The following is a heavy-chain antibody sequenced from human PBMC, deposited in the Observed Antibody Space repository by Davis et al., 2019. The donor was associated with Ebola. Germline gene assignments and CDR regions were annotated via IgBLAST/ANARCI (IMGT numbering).Heavy chain of an antibody. Sequence: GESLKISCAASGFTFSSYGMHWVRQAPGKGLEWVAFIRYDGSNKYYADSVKGRFTISRDNSKNSLYLQMNSLRAEDTAVYYCAREMATTLDYWGQGTLVTVSS. V-gene: IGHV3-30*02. CDR2: IRYDGSNK. D-gene: IGHD5-24*01. CDR3: AREMATTLDY. J-gene: IGHJ4*02. CDR1: GFTFSSYG.